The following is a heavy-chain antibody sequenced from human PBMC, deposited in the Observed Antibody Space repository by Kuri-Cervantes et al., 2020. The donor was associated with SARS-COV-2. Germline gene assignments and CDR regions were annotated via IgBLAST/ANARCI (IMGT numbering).Heavy chain of an antibody. CDR2: INHSGST. V-gene: IGHV4-34*01. D-gene: IGHD7-27*01. CDR1: GFTFGDYA. J-gene: IGHJ4*02. CDR3: ARVAGDPYYFDY. Sequence: ESLKISCTASGFTFGDYAMSWIRQPPGKGLEWIGEINHSGSTNYNPSLKSRVTISVDTSKNQFSLKLSSVTAADTAVYYCARVAGDPYYFDYWGQGTLVTVSS.